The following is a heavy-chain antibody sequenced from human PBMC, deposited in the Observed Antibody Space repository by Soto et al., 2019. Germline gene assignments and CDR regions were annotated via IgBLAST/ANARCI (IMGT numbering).Heavy chain of an antibody. CDR3: ARGGHIAVVTASFDY. J-gene: IGHJ4*02. V-gene: IGHV1-46*03. CDR2: IHPSGGGT. CDR1: GDTFTSYG. D-gene: IGHD2-21*02. Sequence: ASVKVSCKASGDTFTSYGISWVRQAPGQALEWMGVIHPSGGGTTYAQKFLGRVTVTRDTSTSTVFMELSSLRSDDTAVYYCARGGHIAVVTASFDYWGQGTLVT.